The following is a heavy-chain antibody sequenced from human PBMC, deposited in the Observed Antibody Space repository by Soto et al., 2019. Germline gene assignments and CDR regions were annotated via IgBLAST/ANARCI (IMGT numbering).Heavy chain of an antibody. Sequence: SVKVSCKASGGTFSSYAISWVRQAPGQGLEWMGGIIPIFGTANYAQKFQGRVTITADESTSTAYMELSSLRAEDTAVYYCAKARAQYYDFWSGYPVDYWGQGTLVTVSS. J-gene: IGHJ4*02. V-gene: IGHV1-69*13. CDR1: GGTFSSYA. CDR2: IIPIFGTA. D-gene: IGHD3-3*01. CDR3: AKARAQYYDFWSGYPVDY.